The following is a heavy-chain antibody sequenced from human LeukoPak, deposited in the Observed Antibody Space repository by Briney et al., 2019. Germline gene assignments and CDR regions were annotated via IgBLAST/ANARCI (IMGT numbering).Heavy chain of an antibody. CDR1: GGSISSGSYY. Sequence: PSETLSLTCTVSGGSISSGSYYWGWIRQPPGKGLEWVGSISYSGSTNYNPSLKSRVTMSVDTSKNHFSLSLRSVTAADTAVFYCVRHRAYCDGDCYSQYFDYWGQGSLVTVSS. CDR3: VRHRAYCDGDCYSQYFDY. J-gene: IGHJ4*02. D-gene: IGHD2-21*02. CDR2: ISYSGST. V-gene: IGHV4-39*01.